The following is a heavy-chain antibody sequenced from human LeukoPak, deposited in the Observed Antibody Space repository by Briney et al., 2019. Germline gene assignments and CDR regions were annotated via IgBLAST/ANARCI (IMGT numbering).Heavy chain of an antibody. Sequence: GESLRLSCAASGFSFTTYWMGWVRQAPGKGLEWVANINQDGTEKYYVDSVKGRFTISRDNDKNSLYLQMNSLRVEDTAVYYCAKLAKYFYGSETYYFFEHWGQGTPVTASS. CDR2: INQDGTEK. D-gene: IGHD3-10*01. J-gene: IGHJ4*02. V-gene: IGHV3-7*01. CDR3: AKLAKYFYGSETYYFFEH. CDR1: GFSFTTYW.